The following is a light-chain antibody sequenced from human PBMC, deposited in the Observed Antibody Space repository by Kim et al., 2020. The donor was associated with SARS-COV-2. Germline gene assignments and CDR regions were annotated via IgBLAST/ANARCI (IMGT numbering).Light chain of an antibody. V-gene: IGLV2-11*01. CDR2: DVS. Sequence: PGQSVTISCTVTSSDVGGYNYVSWYQQHPGKAPKLMIYDVSKRPSGVPDRFSGSKSGNTASLTISGLQAEDEADYYCCSYAGSYVVFGGGTQLTVL. J-gene: IGLJ2*01. CDR1: SSDVGGYNY. CDR3: CSYAGSYVV.